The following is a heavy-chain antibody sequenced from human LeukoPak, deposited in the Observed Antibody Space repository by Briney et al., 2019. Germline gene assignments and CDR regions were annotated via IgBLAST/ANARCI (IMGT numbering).Heavy chain of an antibody. D-gene: IGHD3-10*01. CDR3: ASIAPGTSYIRK. CDR2: IKQDGSEK. CDR1: GFPFNSYW. J-gene: IGHJ4*02. V-gene: IGHV3-7*02. Sequence: GGALGPSFSAPGFPFNSYWMSWVRPAPGKGVEGGANIKQDGSEKYYVDSVKGRFTISRDNAKKSLYLQMNSLRAEDTAVYYCASIAPGTSYIRKWGQGTLVTVSS.